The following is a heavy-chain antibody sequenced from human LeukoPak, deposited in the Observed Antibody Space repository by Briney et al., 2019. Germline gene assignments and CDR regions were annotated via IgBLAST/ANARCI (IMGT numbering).Heavy chain of an antibody. D-gene: IGHD3-10*01. CDR1: GFTFDDYA. Sequence: GGSLRLSCAASGFTFDDYAMHWVRQAPGKGLEWVSGISWNSGSIGYADSVKGRFTISRDNAKNSLYLQMNSLRAEDTALYYCAGDLSYWGQGTLVTVSS. CDR3: AGDLSY. V-gene: IGHV3-9*01. J-gene: IGHJ4*02. CDR2: ISWNSGSI.